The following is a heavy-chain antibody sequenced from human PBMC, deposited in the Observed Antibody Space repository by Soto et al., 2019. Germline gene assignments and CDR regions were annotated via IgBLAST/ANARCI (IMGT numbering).Heavy chain of an antibody. CDR2: IYYSGST. J-gene: IGHJ5*02. CDR1: GGSISSGDYY. CDR3: ARVRYRRFDP. V-gene: IGHV4-31*03. D-gene: IGHD3-16*01. Sequence: SETLSLTCTVSGGSISSGDYYWSWIRQHPGKGLEWIGYIYYSGSTYYSPSLKSRITISVDTSKNQFSLKLSSVTAADTAVYYGARVRYRRFDPWGQGTVVTVSS.